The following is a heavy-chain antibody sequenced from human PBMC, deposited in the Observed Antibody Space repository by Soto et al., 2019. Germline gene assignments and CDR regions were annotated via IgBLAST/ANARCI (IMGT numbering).Heavy chain of an antibody. CDR1: GFSLSTSGMR. V-gene: IGHV2-70*04. J-gene: IGHJ2*01. CDR3: ARTQNWYFDL. CDR2: IDWDDDK. Sequence: ESGPTLVNPTQTLTLTCTFSGFSLSTSGMRVSWIRQPPGKALEWLARIDWDDDKFYSTSLKTRLTISKDTSKNQVVLTTTNMDTVDTATYYCARTQNWYFDLWGRGTLVTVSS.